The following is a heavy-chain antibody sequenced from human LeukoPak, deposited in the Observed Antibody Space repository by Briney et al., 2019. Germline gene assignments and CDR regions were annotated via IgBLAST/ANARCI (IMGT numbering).Heavy chain of an antibody. CDR2: IRSKAYGGTT. J-gene: IGHJ3*01. CDR1: GFTFGDYA. V-gene: IGHV3-49*04. CDR3: TRGLRYFDWLFV. Sequence: GGSLRLSCTASGFTFGDYAMSWVRQAPGKGLEWVGFIRSKAYGGTTEYAASVKGRFTISRDDSKSIAYLQMNSLKTEDTAVYYCTRGLRYFDWLFVWGQGTMVTVSS. D-gene: IGHD3-9*01.